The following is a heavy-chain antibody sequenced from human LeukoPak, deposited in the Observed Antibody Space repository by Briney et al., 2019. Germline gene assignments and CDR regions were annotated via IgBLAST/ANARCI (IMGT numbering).Heavy chain of an antibody. V-gene: IGHV1-69*13. D-gene: IGHD1-26*01. Sequence: ASVKVSCKASGGSFSNYTISWLRQTPGQGLEWMGGIIPIFGTANYAQKFQGRVTITADESTSTAYMELSSLRSEDTAVYYCARGRSRRANWFDPRGQGTLVTVSS. CDR2: IIPIFGTA. CDR1: GGSFSNYT. CDR3: ARGRSRRANWFDP. J-gene: IGHJ5*02.